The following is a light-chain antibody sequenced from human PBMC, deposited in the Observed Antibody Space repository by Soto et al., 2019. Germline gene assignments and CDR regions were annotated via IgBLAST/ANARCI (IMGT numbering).Light chain of an antibody. J-gene: IGKJ5*01. CDR1: QSVGDNY. CDR3: QQYGSSPYT. Sequence: GTLSLSPGERATLSCRASQSVGDNYLAWYQQKPGQAPRLLIYGASSRATGIPDRFTGSGSGTDFTLTISDLEPEDFAVYYCQQYGSSPYTFGQGTRLEIK. V-gene: IGKV3-20*01. CDR2: GAS.